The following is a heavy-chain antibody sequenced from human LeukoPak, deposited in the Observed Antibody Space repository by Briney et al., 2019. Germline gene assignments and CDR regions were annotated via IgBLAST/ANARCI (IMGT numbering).Heavy chain of an antibody. Sequence: GSLRLSCAASGFTFSDYYMSWIRRAPGKGLEWLSYISGSGSFIYYADSVKGQFTISRDNAKNSLYLQMNSLRVEDTAVYYCARARGLWFGELSPDYWGQGTLVTVSS. J-gene: IGHJ4*02. D-gene: IGHD3-10*01. V-gene: IGHV3-11*04. CDR3: ARARGLWFGELSPDY. CDR1: GFTFSDYY. CDR2: ISGSGSFI.